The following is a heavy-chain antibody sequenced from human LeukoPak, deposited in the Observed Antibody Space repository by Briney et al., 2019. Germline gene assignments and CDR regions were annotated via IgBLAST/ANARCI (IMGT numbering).Heavy chain of an antibody. CDR3: ARGGGGIAARPGYYYYYMDV. V-gene: IGHV1-2*02. J-gene: IGHJ6*03. Sequence: ASVKVSCKPSGYTFTGDYMHWVRQAPGQGRGWMGGINPNSGGTNYAQKFQGRVTMTRDTSISTAYMELRRLRSDDTAVYYRARGGGGIAARPGYYYYYMDVWGKGTTVTVSS. CDR2: INPNSGGT. D-gene: IGHD6-6*01. CDR1: GYTFTGDY.